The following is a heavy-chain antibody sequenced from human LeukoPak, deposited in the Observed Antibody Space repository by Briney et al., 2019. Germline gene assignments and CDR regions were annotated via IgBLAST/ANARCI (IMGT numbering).Heavy chain of an antibody. CDR3: ARGSRSGSYYRWFDP. CDR1: GGSISSGGYS. D-gene: IGHD1-26*01. J-gene: IGHJ5*02. V-gene: IGHV4-30-2*01. Sequence: SQTLSLTCAVSGGSISSGGYSWSWIRQPPGKGLEWIGYIYHSGSTYYNPTLNSRVTISVDRSKNQFSLKLSSVTAADTAVYYCARGSRSGSYYRWFDPWGQGTLVTVSS. CDR2: IYHSGST.